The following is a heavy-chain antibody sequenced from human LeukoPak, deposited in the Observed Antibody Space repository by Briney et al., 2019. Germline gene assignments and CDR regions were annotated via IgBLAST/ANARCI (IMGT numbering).Heavy chain of an antibody. D-gene: IGHD5-24*01. V-gene: IGHV3-30*02. J-gene: IGHJ4*02. Sequence: GGSLRLSCAASGFTFSSYGMHWVHQAPGKGLEWVAFIRYDGSNKYYADSVKGRFTISRDNSKNTLYLQMNSLRAEDTAVYYCAKNRNEDGYPDYWGQGTLVTVSS. CDR2: IRYDGSNK. CDR3: AKNRNEDGYPDY. CDR1: GFTFSSYG.